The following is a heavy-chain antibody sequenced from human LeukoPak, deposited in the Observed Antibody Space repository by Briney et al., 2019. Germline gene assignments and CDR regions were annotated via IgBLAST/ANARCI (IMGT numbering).Heavy chain of an antibody. Sequence: SETLSLTCAVYGGSFSGYYWSWIRQPPGKGLEWIGEINHSGSTNYNPSLKSRVTISVDTSKNQFSLKLSSVTAADTAVYYCARHDYRLVRGVIILFDPWGQGTLVTVSS. CDR1: GGSFSGYY. CDR2: INHSGST. D-gene: IGHD3-10*01. CDR3: ARHDYRLVRGVIILFDP. J-gene: IGHJ5*02. V-gene: IGHV4-34*01.